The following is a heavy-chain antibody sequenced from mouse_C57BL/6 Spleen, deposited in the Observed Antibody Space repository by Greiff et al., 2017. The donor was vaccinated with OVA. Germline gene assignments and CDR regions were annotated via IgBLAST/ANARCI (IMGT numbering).Heavy chain of an antibody. V-gene: IGHV1-72*01. Sequence: QVQLQQSGAELVKPGASVKLSCKASGYTFTSYWMHWVKQRPGRGLEWIGRIDPNSGGTKYNEKFKSKATLTVDKPSSPAYMQLISLTSEDSAVSYCARGSCYGYFDYWGQGTTLTVSS. D-gene: IGHD1-1*02. CDR3: ARGSCYGYFDY. CDR2: IDPNSGGT. J-gene: IGHJ2*01. CDR1: GYTFTSYW.